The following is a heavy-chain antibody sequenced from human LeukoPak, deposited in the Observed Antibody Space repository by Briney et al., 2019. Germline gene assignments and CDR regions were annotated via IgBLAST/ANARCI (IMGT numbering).Heavy chain of an antibody. J-gene: IGHJ4*02. CDR3: ARDAETVRAFDY. Sequence: GGSLRLSCTASGFTFSRHWMHWVRQAPGKGLEWVSRLSTDGSRTTYADSVKGRFIISRDNAKNTVYLQMNSLRAEDTAVYYCARDAETVRAFDYWGQGTLVTVSS. V-gene: IGHV3-74*01. CDR2: LSTDGSRT. CDR1: GFTFSRHW. D-gene: IGHD3-10*01.